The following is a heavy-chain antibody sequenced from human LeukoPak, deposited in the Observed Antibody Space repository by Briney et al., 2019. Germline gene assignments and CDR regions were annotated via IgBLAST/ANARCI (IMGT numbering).Heavy chain of an antibody. D-gene: IGHD6-6*01. CDR3: AREQYSTGLMDV. CDR2: IYYSGST. CDR1: GGSISSYY. J-gene: IGHJ6*02. V-gene: IGHV4-59*01. Sequence: SETLSLTCTVSGGSISSYYWSWIRQPPGKGLEWIGYIYYSGSTNYNPSLKSRVSISVDTSKNQFSLKLSSVTAADTAVYYCAREQYSTGLMDVWGQGTTVTVSS.